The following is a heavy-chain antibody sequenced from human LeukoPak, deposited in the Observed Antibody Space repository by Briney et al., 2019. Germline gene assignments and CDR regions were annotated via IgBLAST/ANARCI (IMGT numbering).Heavy chain of an antibody. V-gene: IGHV3-23*01. CDR1: GFTFRSYA. CDR3: AKEGYNWNDPFDY. D-gene: IGHD1-1*01. Sequence: GGSLSLPCAASGFTFRSYAMSWVRQAPGRGLEGVSGISGSGGSTYYADSMKGRFTVSRDNSKNTLYLQMNSLRAEDTAVYYCAKEGYNWNDPFDYWGQGTLVTVSS. CDR2: ISGSGGST. J-gene: IGHJ4*02.